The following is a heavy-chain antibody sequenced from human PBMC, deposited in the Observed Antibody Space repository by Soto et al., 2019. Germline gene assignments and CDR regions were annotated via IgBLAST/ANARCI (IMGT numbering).Heavy chain of an antibody. CDR3: ARDFYYDSSGYHLPFDY. V-gene: IGHV1-2*02. Sequence: GASVKVSCKASGYTFTGYSMHWVRQAPGQGLEWMGWINPNSGGTNYAQKFRGRVTMTRDTSISTAYMELSRLRSDDTAVYYCARDFYYDSSGYHLPFDYWGQGTLVTVPQ. J-gene: IGHJ4*02. CDR2: INPNSGGT. CDR1: GYTFTGYS. D-gene: IGHD3-22*01.